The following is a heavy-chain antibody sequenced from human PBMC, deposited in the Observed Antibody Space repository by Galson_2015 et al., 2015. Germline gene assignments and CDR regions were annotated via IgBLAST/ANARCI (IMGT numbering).Heavy chain of an antibody. CDR3: VKPYTMVTTLYYFDY. V-gene: IGHV3-64D*06. J-gene: IGHJ4*02. Sequence: SLRLSCAASGFTFSSYAMHWVRQAPGKGLEYVSAISSNGGSTYYADSVKGRFTISRDNSKNTLYLQMSSLRAEDTAVYYCVKPYTMVTTLYYFDYWGQGTLVTVSS. CDR2: ISSNGGST. CDR1: GFTFSSYA. D-gene: IGHD4-17*01.